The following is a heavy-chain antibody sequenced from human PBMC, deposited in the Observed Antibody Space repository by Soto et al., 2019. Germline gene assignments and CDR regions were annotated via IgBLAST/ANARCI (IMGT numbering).Heavy chain of an antibody. D-gene: IGHD2-15*01. V-gene: IGHV3-33*01. CDR3: ARDVPYCNDVTCYPDDGMDV. J-gene: IGHJ6*02. CDR2: IWYDGSNK. CDR1: GFAFSSYG. Sequence: GGSLRLSCAASGFAFSSYGLHWVRQAPGKGLEWVAVIWYDGSNKYYADSVKGRFTISRDNSKNTLYLQMNSLRAEDTAVYYCARDVPYCNDVTCYPDDGMDVWGQGTTVTVSS.